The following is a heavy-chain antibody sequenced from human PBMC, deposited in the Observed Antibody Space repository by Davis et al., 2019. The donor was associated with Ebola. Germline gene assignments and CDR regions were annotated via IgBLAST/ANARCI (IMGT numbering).Heavy chain of an antibody. CDR3: ARGWGRPVGSNFFFYMDV. J-gene: IGHJ6*03. Sequence: SETLSLTCAVSGASISSSNWWSWVRQPPGKGLEWIGGFDHSGRTKYTPPLKSRVTISVDKNKNQFSLEVTSVTAADTAIYYCARGWGRPVGSNFFFYMDVWGRGTTVTVSS. V-gene: IGHV4-4*02. D-gene: IGHD3-10*01. CDR1: GASISSSNW. CDR2: FDHSGRT.